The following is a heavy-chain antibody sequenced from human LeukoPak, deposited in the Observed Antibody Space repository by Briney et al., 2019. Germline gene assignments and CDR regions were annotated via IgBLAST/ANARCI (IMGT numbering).Heavy chain of an antibody. V-gene: IGHV1-8*03. D-gene: IGHD1-26*01. CDR2: MNPNSGNT. CDR3: AGFMRGSDASDI. CDR1: GYTFTSYD. J-gene: IGHJ3*02. Sequence: GASVKVSCRASGYTFTSYDINWVRQATGQGLEWMGWMNPNSGNTGYALKFQGRVTITRNTSISTAYMELSSLRSEDTAVYYCAGFMRGSDASDIWGQGTMVTVSS.